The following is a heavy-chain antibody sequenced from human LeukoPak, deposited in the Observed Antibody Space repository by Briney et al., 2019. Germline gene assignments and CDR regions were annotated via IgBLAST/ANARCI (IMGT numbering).Heavy chain of an antibody. V-gene: IGHV4-61*05. Sequence: SETLSLTCTVSGGSISSSSYYWGWIRQPPGKGLEWIGYIYYSGSANYNPSLKSRVTISVDTSKNQFSLNLSSVTAADTAVYYCARGEGGYNYYYYYYMDVWGKGTTVTVSS. CDR3: ARGEGGYNYYYYYYMDV. J-gene: IGHJ6*03. CDR1: GGSISSSSYY. CDR2: IYYSGSA. D-gene: IGHD5-12*01.